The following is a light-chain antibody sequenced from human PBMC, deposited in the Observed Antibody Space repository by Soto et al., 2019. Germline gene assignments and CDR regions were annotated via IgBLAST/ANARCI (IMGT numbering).Light chain of an antibody. CDR2: DSS. J-gene: IGKJ4*01. V-gene: IGKV3-11*01. Sequence: EIVLTQSPATLSLSPGERAALSCRASQSVGTYFAWYQQKPGQAPRLLIYDSSNRATGIPARFSGSGSGTDLTLTISSLEPEDFAVYYCQQRSDWPSTFGGGTKVDIK. CDR3: QQRSDWPST. CDR1: QSVGTY.